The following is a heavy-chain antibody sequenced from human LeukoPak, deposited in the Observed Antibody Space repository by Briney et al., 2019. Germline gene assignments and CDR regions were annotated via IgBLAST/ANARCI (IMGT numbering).Heavy chain of an antibody. J-gene: IGHJ4*02. CDR2: INPSGGST. CDR3: ARGFRAIVVVPAAMNNMFIPQHN. V-gene: IGHV1-46*01. Sequence: ASVKVSCKASGYTFTSYYMHWVRQAPGQGLEWMGIINPSGGSTSYAQKFQGTVTMTRDTSTSTVYIELSSLRSEDTAVYYCARGFRAIVVVPAAMNNMFIPQHNWGQGTLVTVSS. CDR1: GYTFTSYY. D-gene: IGHD2-2*01.